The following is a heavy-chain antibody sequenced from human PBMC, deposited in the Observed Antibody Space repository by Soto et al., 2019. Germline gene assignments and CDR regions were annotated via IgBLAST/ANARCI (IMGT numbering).Heavy chain of an antibody. CDR1: GGTFSRYA. Sequence: VQLVQSGAEVKKPGSSVKVSCKASGGTFSRYAISWVRQAPGQGLEWMGGIIPLFGTANYSQKFQGRVTITADESTSTAYMELSSLRSEDTAVYYCARLGRTIAARPDGDWGQGTLVTVSS. D-gene: IGHD6-6*01. CDR3: ARLGRTIAARPDGD. J-gene: IGHJ4*02. CDR2: IIPLFGTA. V-gene: IGHV1-69*01.